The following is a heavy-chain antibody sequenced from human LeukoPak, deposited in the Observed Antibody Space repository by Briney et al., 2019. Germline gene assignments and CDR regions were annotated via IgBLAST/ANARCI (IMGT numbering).Heavy chain of an antibody. CDR2: IIPIFGTA. CDR3: ARVVVVVPAAMPGEGYYYMGV. V-gene: IGHV1-69*01. J-gene: IGHJ6*03. CDR1: GGTFSSYA. D-gene: IGHD2-2*01. Sequence: SVKVSCKASGGTFSSYAISWVRQAPGQGLEWMGGIIPIFGTANYAQKFQGRVTITADESTSTAYTELSSLRSEDTAVYYCARVVVVVPAAMPGEGYYYMGVWGKGTTVTISS.